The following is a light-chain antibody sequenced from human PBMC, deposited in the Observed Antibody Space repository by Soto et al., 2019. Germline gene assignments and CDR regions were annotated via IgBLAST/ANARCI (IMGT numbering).Light chain of an antibody. CDR3: QQYNNWPL. J-gene: IGKJ5*01. CDR1: QSVSSN. CDR2: GAS. Sequence: EIVLTQSPATLSLSPGERATLSCRASQSVSSNLAWYQQKPGQAPRLLIYGASTRATGIPARFSGSGSGTEFTLTISSLQSEDFAVYYCQQYNNWPLFGQGTRLE. V-gene: IGKV3-15*01.